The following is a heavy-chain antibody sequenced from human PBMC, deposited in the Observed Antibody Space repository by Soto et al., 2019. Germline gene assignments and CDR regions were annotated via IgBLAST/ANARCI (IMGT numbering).Heavy chain of an antibody. J-gene: IGHJ5*02. CDR1: GGTFSSYA. CDR3: ARASDCSGGSCFHRGDWFDP. CDR2: IIPIFGTA. D-gene: IGHD2-15*01. V-gene: IGHV1-69*12. Sequence: QVQLVQSGAEVKKPGSSVKVSSKASGGTFSSYAISWVRQAPGQGLEWMGGIIPIFGTANYAQKFQGRVTITADESTSTAFMELSSLRSEDTAVYYCARASDCSGGSCFHRGDWFDPWGQGTLVTVSS.